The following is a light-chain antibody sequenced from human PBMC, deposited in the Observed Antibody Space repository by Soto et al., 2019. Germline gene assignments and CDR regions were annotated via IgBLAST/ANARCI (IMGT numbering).Light chain of an antibody. CDR3: QHGYCTPWT. Sequence: DIQMTQSPSSLSASVGDRVTITCRASQSISNYLNWYQQKPGKAPKLLIYAASSLQSVDPSTFSGSGSGTDFTLTNSTLQPEDFATYYYQHGYCTPWTFGQGIRVESK. V-gene: IGKV1-39*01. CDR2: AAS. J-gene: IGKJ1*01. CDR1: QSISNY.